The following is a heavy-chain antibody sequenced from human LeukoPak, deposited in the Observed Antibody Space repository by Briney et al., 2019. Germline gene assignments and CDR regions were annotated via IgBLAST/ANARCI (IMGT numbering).Heavy chain of an antibody. CDR3: ASLRSDFWSGSNWFDP. V-gene: IGHV1-69*13. J-gene: IGHJ5*02. Sequence: SVRVSCKASGGTFSSYAISWVRQAPGQGLEWMGGIIPIFGTANYAQKFQGRVTITADESTSTAYMELSSLRSEDTAVYYCASLRSDFWSGSNWFDPWGQGTLVTVSS. CDR2: IIPIFGTA. D-gene: IGHD3-3*01. CDR1: GGTFSSYA.